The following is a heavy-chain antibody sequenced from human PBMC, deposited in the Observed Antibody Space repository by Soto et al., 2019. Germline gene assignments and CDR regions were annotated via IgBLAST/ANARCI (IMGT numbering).Heavy chain of an antibody. J-gene: IGHJ4*02. CDR2: ISGSGSTT. D-gene: IGHD3-22*01. V-gene: IGHV3-23*01. CDR1: GFTFSSYA. Sequence: GGSLRLSCAASGFTFSSYAMSWVRQAPGKGLEWVSAISGSGSTTYYADSVKGRFTISRDNSKNTLYLQMNTLRAEDTALYYCAKFYYDNSSRKSALKDWGQGTLVTVSS. CDR3: AKFYYDNSSRKSALKD.